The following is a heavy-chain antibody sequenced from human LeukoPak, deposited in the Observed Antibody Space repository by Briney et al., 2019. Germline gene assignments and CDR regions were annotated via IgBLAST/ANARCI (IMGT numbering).Heavy chain of an antibody. J-gene: IGHJ6*02. V-gene: IGHV1-69*13. CDR1: GNSISNYA. CDR3: TTRACHAGGCSSSFYYYYGLHF. Sequence: SVKVSCKASGNSISNYAVSWVRQAPGQGFEWMGGIIPIFGTADYAQKFQGRVTITADQSTSTTYMALSSLKSEDTVTYYCTTRACHAGGCSSSFYYYYGLHFWGQGTTVSVSS. CDR2: IIPIFGTA. D-gene: IGHD3-16*01.